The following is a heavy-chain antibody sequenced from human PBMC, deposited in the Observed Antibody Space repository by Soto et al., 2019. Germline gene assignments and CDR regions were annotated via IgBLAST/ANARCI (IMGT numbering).Heavy chain of an antibody. J-gene: IGHJ4*02. CDR3: SRDLGSVLSD. CDR1: GDSISSYY. Sequence: PSETLSLTCTLSGDSISSYYWTWIRQPPGKGLEWIGYGHYSGSSKYNPSLKSRVSISVDTSKNQFCLKLSSVTAADTAFYYCSRDLGSVLSDWGQGTLVTVSS. D-gene: IGHD2-8*02. CDR2: GHYSGSS. V-gene: IGHV4-59*13.